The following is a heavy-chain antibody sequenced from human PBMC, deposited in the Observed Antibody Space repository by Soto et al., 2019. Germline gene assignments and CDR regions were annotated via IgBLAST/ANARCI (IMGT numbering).Heavy chain of an antibody. J-gene: IGHJ5*02. Sequence: QPGGSLRLSCVASGFTFSIYGMHWVRQTPGKGLEWVAVISNDGNKKYYVESVEGRFSISRDNSKDTVYLQMNNVRPEDTAKYYCAKDKVPYYDFWSGQRWFDPWGQGTQVTVSS. V-gene: IGHV3-30*18. CDR2: ISNDGNKK. D-gene: IGHD3-3*01. CDR1: GFTFSIYG. CDR3: AKDKVPYYDFWSGQRWFDP.